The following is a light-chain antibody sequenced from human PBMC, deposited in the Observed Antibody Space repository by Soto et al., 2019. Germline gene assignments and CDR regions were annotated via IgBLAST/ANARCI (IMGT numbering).Light chain of an antibody. CDR1: QTISND. Sequence: EVVMTQSPAPASVSPGEGDTPSCRARQTISNDLAWYQQKPGQAPRLLIYGASTRATGVPARFSGGGSGTEFTLTISSLQSEDFAFYYCQQNNKWPPVTFGGGNKVDIK. V-gene: IGKV3-15*01. CDR3: QQNNKWPPVT. CDR2: GAS. J-gene: IGKJ4*01.